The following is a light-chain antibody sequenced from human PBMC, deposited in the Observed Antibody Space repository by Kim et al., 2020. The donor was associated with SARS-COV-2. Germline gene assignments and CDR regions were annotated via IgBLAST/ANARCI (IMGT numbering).Light chain of an antibody. J-gene: IGKJ1*01. CDR1: QSISSL. CDR2: DAS. CDR3: PEYNSNPRT. Sequence: EDRVTITCRASQSISSLLAWYQPTPGKAPKLLIYDASRAWSGVPSRFSGRGSGSDFSITTTSLQPDVSATYYCPEYNSNPRTFDQGTNV. V-gene: IGKV1-5*01.